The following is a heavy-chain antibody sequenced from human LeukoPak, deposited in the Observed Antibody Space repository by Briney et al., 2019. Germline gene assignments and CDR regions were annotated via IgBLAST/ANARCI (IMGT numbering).Heavy chain of an antibody. CDR1: GFTFSSYE. Sequence: GGSLRLSCAASGFTFSSYEMNWVRQAAGKGLEWVSYISSSGSTIYYADSVKGRFTISRDNAKNSLYLQMNSLRAEDTAVYYCARASSIVTMVRGVIGAYNWFDPWGQGTLVTVSS. CDR2: ISSSGSTI. CDR3: ARASSIVTMVRGVIGAYNWFDP. D-gene: IGHD3-10*01. V-gene: IGHV3-48*03. J-gene: IGHJ5*02.